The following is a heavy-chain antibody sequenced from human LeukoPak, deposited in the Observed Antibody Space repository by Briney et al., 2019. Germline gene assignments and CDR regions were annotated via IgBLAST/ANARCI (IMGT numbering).Heavy chain of an antibody. CDR3: ARDPLYGDYEVGELDAFDI. CDR2: INPNSGGT. CDR1: GYTFTGYY. D-gene: IGHD4-17*01. J-gene: IGHJ3*02. Sequence: ASVKVSCKASGYTFTGYYMHWVRQAPGQGLEWMGWINPNSGGTNYAQKFEGSVTMTRDTSISTAYMELSRLRSDDTAVYYCARDPLYGDYEVGELDAFDIWGQGTMVTVSS. V-gene: IGHV1-2*02.